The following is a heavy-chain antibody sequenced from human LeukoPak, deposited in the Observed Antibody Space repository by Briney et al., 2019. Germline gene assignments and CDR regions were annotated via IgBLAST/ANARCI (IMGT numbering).Heavy chain of an antibody. Sequence: PSETLSLTCAVYGGSFSGYYWSWIRQPPGKGLEWIGEINHSGSTNYNPSLKSRVTISVDTSKNQFSLKLSSVTAADTAVYYCASQVWNRFGYWGQGTLVTVSS. D-gene: IGHD1-1*01. CDR2: INHSGST. V-gene: IGHV4-34*01. CDR3: ASQVWNRFGY. CDR1: GGSFSGYY. J-gene: IGHJ4*02.